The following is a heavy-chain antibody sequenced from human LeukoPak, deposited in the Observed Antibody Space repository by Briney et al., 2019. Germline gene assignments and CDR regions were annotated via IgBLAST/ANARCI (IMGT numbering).Heavy chain of an antibody. J-gene: IGHJ6*04. CDR3: AELGITMIGGV. CDR1: GFSFSNYG. D-gene: IGHD3-10*02. Sequence: GGSLRLSCAASGFSFSNYGMHWVRQAPGKGLEWVAFIRFDGTSKYYADSVKGRFTISRDNAKNSLYLQMNSLRAEDTAVYYCAELGITMIGGVWGKGTTVTISS. CDR2: IRFDGTSK. V-gene: IGHV3-30*02.